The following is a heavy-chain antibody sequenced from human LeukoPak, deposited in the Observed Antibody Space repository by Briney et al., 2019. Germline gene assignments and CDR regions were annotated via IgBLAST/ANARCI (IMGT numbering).Heavy chain of an antibody. Sequence: ASVKGSCKASGYTFTSYDINWVRQATGQGLEWMGWMNPNSGNTGYARKFQDRVTMTRNTFTSTAYMILSSLTSDDTAVYYCARDYYGSGSYPNWGQGTLVTVSS. CDR2: MNPNSGNT. D-gene: IGHD3-10*01. CDR1: GYTFTSYD. V-gene: IGHV1-8*01. J-gene: IGHJ4*02. CDR3: ARDYYGSGSYPN.